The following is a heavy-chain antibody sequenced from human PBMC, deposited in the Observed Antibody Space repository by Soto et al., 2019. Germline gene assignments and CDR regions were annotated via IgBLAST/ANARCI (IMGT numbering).Heavy chain of an antibody. CDR3: TGGNTGHCDH. J-gene: IGHJ4*02. V-gene: IGHV3-73*02. Sequence: EVQLVESGGGLVQPGGSLKLSCAASGFMFSDSTIDWVRQAPGKGLEWVGRIRSRASGYSTTYAASVKGVFTMSRDDSNRTAYLQLNSLKIEDTAVYFCTGGNTGHCDHWGQGTLVTVSS. CDR2: IRSRASGYST. CDR1: GFMFSDST. D-gene: IGHD1-1*01.